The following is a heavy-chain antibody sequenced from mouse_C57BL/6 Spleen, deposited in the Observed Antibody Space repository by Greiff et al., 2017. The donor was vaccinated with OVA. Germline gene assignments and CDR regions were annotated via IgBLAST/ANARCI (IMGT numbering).Heavy chain of an antibody. V-gene: IGHV1-72*01. CDR1: GYTFTSYW. Sequence: QVQLQQPGAELVKPGASVKLSCKASGYTFTSYWMHWVKQRPGRGLEWIGRFDPNSGGTKYNEKFKSKATLTGDKPSSTAYMQLSSLTSEDSAVYYCAREAIYYDYDEDYYAMDYWGQGTSVTVSS. CDR2: FDPNSGGT. CDR3: AREAIYYDYDEDYYAMDY. J-gene: IGHJ4*01. D-gene: IGHD2-4*01.